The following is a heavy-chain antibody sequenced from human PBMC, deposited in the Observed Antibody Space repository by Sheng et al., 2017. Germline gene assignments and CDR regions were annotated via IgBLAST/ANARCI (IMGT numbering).Heavy chain of an antibody. Sequence: EVQLVESGGGLVQPGGSLRLSCAASGFTFSSYWMHWVRQAPGKGLVWVSGINSDGSRTNYADSVKGRFTISRDNAKNTLYLQMNSLRAEDTAVYYCGREFTKGGDYWGQGTLVTVSS. CDR2: INSDGSRT. CDR3: GREFTKGGDY. V-gene: IGHV3-74*01. J-gene: IGHJ4*02. D-gene: IGHD3-16*01. CDR1: GFTFSSYW.